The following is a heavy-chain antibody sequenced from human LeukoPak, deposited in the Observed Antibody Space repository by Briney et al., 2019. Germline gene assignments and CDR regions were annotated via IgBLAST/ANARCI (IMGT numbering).Heavy chain of an antibody. Sequence: GGSLRLSCAASGFTFTNYAMNWVRQAPGKGLEWVSTISGSGGSTYSADSVKGRFTISRDNSKNTLYLQMNSLRAEDTAVYYCAKDMTTVTTGGFDIWGQGTMVTFSS. D-gene: IGHD4-17*01. J-gene: IGHJ3*02. CDR1: GFTFTNYA. CDR2: ISGSGGST. V-gene: IGHV3-23*01. CDR3: AKDMTTVTTGGFDI.